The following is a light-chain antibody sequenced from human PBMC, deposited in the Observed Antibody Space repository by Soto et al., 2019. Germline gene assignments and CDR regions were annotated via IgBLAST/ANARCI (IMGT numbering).Light chain of an antibody. CDR3: HQRNNWRAGIT. J-gene: IGKJ5*01. CDR1: QSVSSY. Sequence: EIVLTQSPATLSLSPGERATLSCTASQSVSSYLAWYQQKPGQAPRLLIYDASNRATGIPARFSGSGSGTDFTLTISSREPENFGVSYGHQRNNWRAGITFGQGTLLESK. CDR2: DAS. V-gene: IGKV3-11*01.